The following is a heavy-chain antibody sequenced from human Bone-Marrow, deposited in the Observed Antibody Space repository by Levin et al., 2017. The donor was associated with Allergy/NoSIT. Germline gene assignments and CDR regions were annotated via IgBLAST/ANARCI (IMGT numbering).Heavy chain of an antibody. CDR1: GFTFETFS. V-gene: IGHV3-21*06. Sequence: GGSLRLSCVGSGFTFETFSMNWVRQSPSKGLEWVTSISRDGRVIYDADSVKGRFTISRDNAKNSGYLQMNRLRPEDAAVYYCARSQSITGTEDLMLMDVWGQGTTVTVSS. CDR2: ISRDGRVI. J-gene: IGHJ6*02. CDR3: ARSQSITGTEDLMLMDV. D-gene: IGHD1/OR15-1a*01.